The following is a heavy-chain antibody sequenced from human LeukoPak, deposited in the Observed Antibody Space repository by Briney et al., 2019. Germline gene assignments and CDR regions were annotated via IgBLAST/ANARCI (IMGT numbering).Heavy chain of an antibody. J-gene: IGHJ4*02. CDR1: GFTFSSYS. V-gene: IGHV3-21*01. D-gene: IGHD2-8*01. CDR3: ARGNGH. Sequence: GGSLRLSCAASGFTFSSYSMNWVRQAPGKGLEWVSSISSNSSYIYDADSVKGRCTISRDNAKNSLYLQMNGLRAEDTAVYYCARGNGHWGQGTLVTVSS. CDR2: ISSNSSYI.